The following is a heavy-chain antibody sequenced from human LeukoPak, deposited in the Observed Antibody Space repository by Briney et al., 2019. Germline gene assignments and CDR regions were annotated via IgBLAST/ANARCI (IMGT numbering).Heavy chain of an antibody. V-gene: IGHV3-48*01. Sequence: GGSLRLSCAASGFTFSSYSMNWVRQAPGKGLEWVSYISSSSSTIYYADSVKGRFTISRDNAKNSLYLQMNSLRAEDTAVYYCARDSRYDFWSGYDAFDIWGQGTMVTVSS. J-gene: IGHJ3*02. CDR2: ISSSSSTI. CDR3: ARDSRYDFWSGYDAFDI. CDR1: GFTFSSYS. D-gene: IGHD3-3*01.